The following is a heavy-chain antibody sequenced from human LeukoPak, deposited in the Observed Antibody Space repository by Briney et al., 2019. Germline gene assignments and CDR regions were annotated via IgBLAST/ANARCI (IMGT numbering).Heavy chain of an antibody. CDR1: GGSISSGGYS. J-gene: IGHJ4*02. V-gene: IGHV4-30-2*01. CDR2: IYHSGST. CDR3: ARVDTAMVIRY. D-gene: IGHD5-18*01. Sequence: SETLSLTCAVSGGSISSGGYSWSWIRQPPGKGLEWIGYIYHSGSTYYNPSLKSRVTISVDRSKNQFSLKLSSVTAADTAVYYCARVDTAMVIRYWGQGTLVTVSS.